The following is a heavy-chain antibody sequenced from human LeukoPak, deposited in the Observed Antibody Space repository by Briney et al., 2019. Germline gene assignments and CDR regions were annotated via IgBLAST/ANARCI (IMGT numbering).Heavy chain of an antibody. CDR2: IYYSGST. CDR1: GGAISSYY. D-gene: IGHD2-2*01. CDR3: ARLVGYCSSTSCYAPLYYYDMDV. V-gene: IGHV4-59*08. Sequence: SETLSLTCTVSGGAISSYYWSWIRQPPGKGLEWIGYIYYSGSTNYNPSLKSRVTISVDTSKNQFSLKLSSVTAADTAVYYCARLVGYCSSTSCYAPLYYYDMDVWGQGTTVTVSS. J-gene: IGHJ6*02.